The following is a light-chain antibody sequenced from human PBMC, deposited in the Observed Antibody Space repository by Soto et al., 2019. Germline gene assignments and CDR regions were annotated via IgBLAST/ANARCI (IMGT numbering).Light chain of an antibody. CDR2: DTS. Sequence: QAVVTQEPSLTVSPGGTVTLTCGSSTGAVTSGHYPYWFQQKPGQAPRTLIYDTSNKHSWTPARFSGSLPGGKAALTLSGAQPEDEAEYYCLLSYSGARPVVFGGGTKVTVL. V-gene: IGLV7-46*01. CDR1: TGAVTSGHY. CDR3: LLSYSGARPVV. J-gene: IGLJ2*01.